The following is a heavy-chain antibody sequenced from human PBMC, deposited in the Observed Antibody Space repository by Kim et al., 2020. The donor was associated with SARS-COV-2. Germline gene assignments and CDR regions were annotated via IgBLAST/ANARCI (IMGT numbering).Heavy chain of an antibody. CDR3: ARHDWNDPEGYYYYGMDV. Sequence: GESLKISCKGSGYSFTSYWISWVRQMPGKGLEWMGRIDPSDSYTNYSPSFQGHVTISAYKSISTAYLQWSSLKASDTAMYYCARHDWNDPEGYYYYGMDVWGQGTTVTVSS. J-gene: IGHJ6*02. CDR1: GYSFTSYW. D-gene: IGHD1-1*01. CDR2: IDPSDSYT. V-gene: IGHV5-10-1*01.